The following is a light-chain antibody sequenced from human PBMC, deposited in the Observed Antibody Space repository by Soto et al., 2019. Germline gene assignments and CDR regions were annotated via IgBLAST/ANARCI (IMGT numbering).Light chain of an antibody. CDR1: SSDVGAYNY. CDR3: SSYAGSNTYV. CDR2: EVS. V-gene: IGLV2-8*01. Sequence: QSALTQPPSASGSPGQSVTISCTGTSSDVGAYNYVSWYQQHPGKAPKLMIYEVSKRPSGVPDRFSGSKSGNTASLTVSGRHADDETDYYCSSYAGSNTYVFGTGTKLTVL. J-gene: IGLJ1*01.